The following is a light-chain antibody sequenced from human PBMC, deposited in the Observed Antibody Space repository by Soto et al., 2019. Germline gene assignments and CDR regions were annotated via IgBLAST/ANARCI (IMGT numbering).Light chain of an antibody. CDR2: GAS. J-gene: IGKJ1*01. CDR1: QSVSSSY. CDR3: QQYGSSPWWT. V-gene: IGKV3-20*01. Sequence: EIVLPQSPGTLSLSPGERATLSCRASQSVSSSYLAWYQQKPGQAPRLLIYGASSRATGIPDRFSGSGSGTDFTLTSSRLEPEDFAVYYCQQYGSSPWWTCGQGTKVERK.